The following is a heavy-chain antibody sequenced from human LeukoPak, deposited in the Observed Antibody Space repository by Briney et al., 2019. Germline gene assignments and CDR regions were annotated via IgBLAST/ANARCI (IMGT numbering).Heavy chain of an antibody. CDR3: ARVRHDDSGRPSFDY. D-gene: IGHD3-10*01. V-gene: IGHV3-7*01. CDR2: IKQDGSEK. J-gene: IGHJ4*02. CDR1: GFTFSSYW. Sequence: GGSLRLSCAASGFTFSSYWMSWVRQAPGKGLEWVANIKQDGSEKYYVDSVKGRFTISRDNAKNSLYLQMNSLRAEDTAVYYCARVRHDDSGRPSFDYWGQGTLVTVSS.